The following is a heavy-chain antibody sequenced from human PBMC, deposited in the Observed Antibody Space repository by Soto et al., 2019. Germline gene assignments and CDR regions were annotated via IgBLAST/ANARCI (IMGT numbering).Heavy chain of an antibody. V-gene: IGHV3-7*01. CDR1: GFTFSNYW. D-gene: IGHD4-17*01. Sequence: EVQLVESGGGLVQPGGSLRLSCAASGFTFSNYWMSWVRQAPGKGLEWVANIKQDGSEKHYVDSVKGRFTISRDNPKNSLTLQMNDLRVEDTAVYYCARDPQHRNDYGGHDYWGQGTLVTVSS. CDR2: IKQDGSEK. J-gene: IGHJ4*02. CDR3: ARDPQHRNDYGGHDY.